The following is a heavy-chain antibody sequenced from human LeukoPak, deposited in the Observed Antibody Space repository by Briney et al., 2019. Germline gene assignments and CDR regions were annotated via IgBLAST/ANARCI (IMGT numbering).Heavy chain of an antibody. CDR3: ARVSGEYYYYYYMDV. Sequence: PSETLSLTCPVSGGSISSYYWSWIRQPPGKGLKWIGYIYYSGSTNYNPSLKSRVTISVDTSKNQFSLKLSSVTAADTAVYYCARVSGEYYYYYYMDVWGKGTTVTVSS. V-gene: IGHV4-59*01. J-gene: IGHJ6*03. D-gene: IGHD6-25*01. CDR2: IYYSGST. CDR1: GGSISSYY.